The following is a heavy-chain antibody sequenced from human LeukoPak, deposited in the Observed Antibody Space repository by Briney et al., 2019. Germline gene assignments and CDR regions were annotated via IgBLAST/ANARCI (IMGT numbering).Heavy chain of an antibody. D-gene: IGHD1-26*01. J-gene: IGHJ4*02. CDR1: GFTFSSYA. CDR2: MSGSGENT. CDR3: AKVLDSGSYYEYYFDY. V-gene: IGHV3-23*01. Sequence: AGGSLRLSCAASGFTFSSYAMNWVRQTPGKGLEWLSAMSGSGENTYYADSVKGRFTISRDNSKKMLYLQMNNLRADDTAIYYCAKVLDSGSYYEYYFDYWGQGTLVTVSS.